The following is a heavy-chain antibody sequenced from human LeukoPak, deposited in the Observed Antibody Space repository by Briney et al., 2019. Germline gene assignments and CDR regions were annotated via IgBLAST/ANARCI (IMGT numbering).Heavy chain of an antibody. CDR2: IYDSGST. J-gene: IGHJ4*02. CDR1: GGSISIYY. V-gene: IGHV4-59*12. D-gene: IGHD2-15*01. CDR3: AREKQDLPNYYFDY. Sequence: SETLSLTCTVSGGSISIYYWSWIRQPPGKGLEWIGYIYDSGSTNYNPSLKSRVTISVDTSKNQFSLKLSSVTAADTAVYYCAREKQDLPNYYFDYWGQGTLVTVSS.